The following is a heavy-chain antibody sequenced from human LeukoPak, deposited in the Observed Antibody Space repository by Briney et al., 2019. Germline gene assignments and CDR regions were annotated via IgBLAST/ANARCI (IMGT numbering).Heavy chain of an antibody. Sequence: GGSLRLSCAASGFTSSSYEMNWVRQAPGKGLEWVSYISSSGSTIYYADSVKGRFTISRDNAKNSLYLQMNSLRAEDTAVYYCARDGNCSGGSCYSGYYYYSMDVWGKGTTVTVSS. J-gene: IGHJ6*03. V-gene: IGHV3-48*03. D-gene: IGHD2-15*01. CDR3: ARDGNCSGGSCYSGYYYYSMDV. CDR2: ISSSGSTI. CDR1: GFTSSSYE.